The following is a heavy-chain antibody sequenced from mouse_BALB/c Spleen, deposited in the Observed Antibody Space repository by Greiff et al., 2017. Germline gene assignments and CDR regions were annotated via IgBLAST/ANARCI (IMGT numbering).Heavy chain of an antibody. V-gene: IGHV1S29*02. J-gene: IGHJ1*01. CDR3: ARRGTGTSGWYFDV. D-gene: IGHD4-1*01. CDR1: GYTFTDYN. Sequence: VQLQQSGPELVKPGASVKISCKASGYTFTDYNMPWVKQSHGKSLEWIGYIYPYNGGTGYNQKFKSKATLTVDNSSSTAYMELRSLTSEDSAVYYSARRGTGTSGWYFDVWGAGTTVTVSS. CDR2: IYPYNGGT.